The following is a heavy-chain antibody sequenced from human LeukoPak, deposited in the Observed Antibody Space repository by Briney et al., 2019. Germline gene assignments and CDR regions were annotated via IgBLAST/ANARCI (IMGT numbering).Heavy chain of an antibody. J-gene: IGHJ4*02. CDR1: GFTFGKYW. CDR2: IKLDGSEK. CDR3: ARDQYDTWSRRGNFDS. D-gene: IGHD3-3*01. V-gene: IGHV3-7*03. Sequence: GGSLRLSCVASGFTFGKYWMSWVRQAPGKGLEWVANIKLDGSEKNYVDSAKGRFTISRDNTKNSLYLQMNSLRVEDTAVFYCARDQYDTWSRRGNFDSWGQGTLVTVSS.